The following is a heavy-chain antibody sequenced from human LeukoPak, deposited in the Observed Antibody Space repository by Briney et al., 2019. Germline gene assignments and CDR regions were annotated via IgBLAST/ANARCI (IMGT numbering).Heavy chain of an antibody. CDR1: GGSISSSTYY. CDR3: AREDIVVVPAARADYYYMDV. Sequence: SETLSLTCTVSGGSISSSTYYWGWIRQPPGKGLEWIGSLYYSGSTYYNPSLKSRVTISVDTSKNQFSLKLSSVTAADTAVYYCAREDIVVVPAARADYYYMDVWGKGTTVTVSS. J-gene: IGHJ6*03. V-gene: IGHV4-39*07. D-gene: IGHD2-2*01. CDR2: LYYSGST.